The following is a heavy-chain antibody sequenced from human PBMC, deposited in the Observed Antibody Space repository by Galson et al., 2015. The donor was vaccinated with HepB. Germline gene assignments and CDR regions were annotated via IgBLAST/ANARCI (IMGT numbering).Heavy chain of an antibody. V-gene: IGHV3-30-3*01. CDR2: ISYDGSNK. Sequence: SLRLSCAASGFTFSSYAMHWVRQAPGKGLEWVAVISYDGSNKYYADSVKGRFTISRDNSKNTLYLQMNSLRAEDTAVYYCARDSVRDWKSITIFGVVIIDGGYFDYWGQGTLVTVSS. CDR3: ARDSVRDWKSITIFGVVIIDGGYFDY. CDR1: GFTFSSYA. J-gene: IGHJ4*02. D-gene: IGHD3-3*01.